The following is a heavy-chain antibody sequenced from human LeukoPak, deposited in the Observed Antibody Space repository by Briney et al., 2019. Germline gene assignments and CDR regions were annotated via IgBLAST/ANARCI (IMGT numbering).Heavy chain of an antibody. CDR3: ARVNYYDSSGYPTRYYYYMDV. D-gene: IGHD3-22*01. CDR2: ISAYNGNT. Sequence: VASVKVSCKASGYTFTSYGISWVRQAPGQGLEWMGWISAYNGNTNYAQKLQGRVTMTTDTSTSTAYMELRSPRSDDTAVYYCARVNYYDSSGYPTRYYYYMDVWGKGTTVTISS. V-gene: IGHV1-18*01. CDR1: GYTFTSYG. J-gene: IGHJ6*03.